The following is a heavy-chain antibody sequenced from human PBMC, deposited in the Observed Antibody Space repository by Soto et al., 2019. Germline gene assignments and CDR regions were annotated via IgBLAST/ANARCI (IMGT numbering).Heavy chain of an antibody. J-gene: IGHJ5*02. CDR1: GGSVSSGDYY. V-gene: IGHV4-61*08. D-gene: IGHD5-18*01. Sequence: PSETLSLTCTVSGGSVSSGDYYWSWIRQPPGKGLEWIGYIYYSGSTNYNPSLKSRVCISLDTSKNQFSLRLTSVTAADTAVYYCARIPVDTYMINWFDPWGQGTLVTVSS. CDR2: IYYSGST. CDR3: ARIPVDTYMINWFDP.